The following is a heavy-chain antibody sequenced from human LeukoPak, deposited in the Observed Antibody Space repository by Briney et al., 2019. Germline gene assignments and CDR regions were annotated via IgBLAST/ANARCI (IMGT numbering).Heavy chain of an antibody. CDR3: ARRSSGWGD. Sequence: KNGESLKISCKGSGYSFTNYWIGWVRQMPGKGLEWMGIIFPSGSDTRYSPSFQGQVTISADKSINTAYLQWNSLKASDSAIYYCARRSSGWGDWGQGTLVTVSS. CDR2: IFPSGSDT. J-gene: IGHJ4*02. CDR1: GYSFTNYW. V-gene: IGHV5-51*01. D-gene: IGHD6-19*01.